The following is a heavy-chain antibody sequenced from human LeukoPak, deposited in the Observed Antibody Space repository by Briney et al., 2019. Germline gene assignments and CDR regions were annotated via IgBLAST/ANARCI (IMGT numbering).Heavy chain of an antibody. D-gene: IGHD3-3*01. J-gene: IGHJ6*02. V-gene: IGHV1-18*01. Sequence: ASVKVSCTTSGYTFSSYGISSVRQAPGQGLEWMGWISAYNGNTNYAQKPQGRVTMTTDTSTSTAYMELRSLRSDDTAVYYCARSPTWSDYYQGLGMDVWGQGTTVTVSS. CDR1: GYTFSSYG. CDR3: ARSPTWSDYYQGLGMDV. CDR2: ISAYNGNT.